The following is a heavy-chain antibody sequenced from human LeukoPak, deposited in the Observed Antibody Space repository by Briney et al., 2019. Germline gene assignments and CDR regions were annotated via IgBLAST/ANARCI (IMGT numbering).Heavy chain of an antibody. CDR2: IHYSGST. D-gene: IGHD3-22*01. CDR1: GVSISSSY. CDR3: VRGYYDSSGYSNTFDI. V-gene: IGHV4-59*01. J-gene: IGHJ3*02. Sequence: SETLSLTCTVSGVSISSSYWSWIRQPPGKGLEWIGYIHYSGSTNYTPTLKSRLTMSLDTSKNQFSLKLSSVTAADTAVYYCVRGYYDSSGYSNTFDIWGQGTMVTVSS.